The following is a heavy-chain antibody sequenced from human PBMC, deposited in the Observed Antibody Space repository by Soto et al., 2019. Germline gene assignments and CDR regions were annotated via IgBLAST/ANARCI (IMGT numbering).Heavy chain of an antibody. CDR2: IRTKGNDYAT. J-gene: IGHJ4*02. V-gene: IGHV3-73*01. CDR3: SRVVYDSSGYYYY. CDR1: GFTFSGSD. D-gene: IGHD3-22*01. Sequence: GGSLRLSCAASGFTFSGSDIHWVRQASGKGLDWVGRIRTKGNDYATAYGASVTGRFTISRDDSKNTAYLQMNSLKTEDTAVYYCSRVVYDSSGYYYYWGQGT.